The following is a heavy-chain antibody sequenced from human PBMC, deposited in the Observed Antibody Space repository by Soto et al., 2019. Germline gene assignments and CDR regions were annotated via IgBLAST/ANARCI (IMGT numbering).Heavy chain of an antibody. J-gene: IGHJ4*02. V-gene: IGHV3-66*04. CDR1: GVTVSSNY. CDR2: IYSGGST. Sequence: EVQLVESGGGLVQPGGSLRLSCAASGVTVSSNYMSWVRQAPGKGLEWVSVIYSGGSTYYADSVQGRFTISRDNSKTALYLQMNSLRAEDTAVYYCARHGYNNGVGDSDYWGQGTLVTVS. CDR3: ARHGYNNGVGDSDY. D-gene: IGHD2-8*01.